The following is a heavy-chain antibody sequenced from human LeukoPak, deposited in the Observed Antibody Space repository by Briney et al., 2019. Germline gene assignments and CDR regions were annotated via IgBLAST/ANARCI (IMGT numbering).Heavy chain of an antibody. V-gene: IGHV3-21*01. J-gene: IGHJ3*02. CDR2: ISSSSSYI. D-gene: IGHD5-12*01. CDR3: ARGGYPAGFADAFDI. Sequence: GGSLRLSCAASGFTFSSYSMNWVRQAPGKGLEWVSSISSSSSYIYYADSVKGRFTISRDNAKNSLYLQMNSLRAEDTAVYYCARGGYPAGFADAFDIWGQGTMVTVSS. CDR1: GFTFSSYS.